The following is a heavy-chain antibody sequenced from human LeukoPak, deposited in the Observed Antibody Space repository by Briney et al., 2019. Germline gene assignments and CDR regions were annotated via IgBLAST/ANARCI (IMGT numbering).Heavy chain of an antibody. CDR3: ARASRWLAFDT. CDR1: RFTVATNH. Sequence: GGSLRLSCAASRFTVATNHMNWVRQAPGKGLEWVSVIYNGDNTACADSVKGRFTVSRDNSKNTLYLQMHSLRAEDTAVYFCARASRWLAFDTWGQGTLVTVSS. D-gene: IGHD6-19*01. V-gene: IGHV3-66*01. J-gene: IGHJ4*02. CDR2: IYNGDNT.